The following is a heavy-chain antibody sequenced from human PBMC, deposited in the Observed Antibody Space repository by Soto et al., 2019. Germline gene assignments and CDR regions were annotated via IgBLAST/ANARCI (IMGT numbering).Heavy chain of an antibody. V-gene: IGHV3-7*03. CDR2: INQDGSAK. J-gene: IGHJ6*02. Sequence: EVQLVESGGGLVQPGGSLRLSCAASGFTFSTYYMTWVRQAPGKGLEWVAHINQDGSAKYYVDSVKDRFTISRDNAKNSVYLHMNSLRAEDTAVYRCARWNYAMDVWGQGTTVTVS. CDR1: GFTFSTYY. CDR3: ARWNYAMDV.